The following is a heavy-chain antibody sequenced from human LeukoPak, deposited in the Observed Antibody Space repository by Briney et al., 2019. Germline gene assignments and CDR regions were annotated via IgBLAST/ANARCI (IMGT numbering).Heavy chain of an antibody. J-gene: IGHJ5*02. Sequence: SETLSLTCTVSGGSISSGTYYWGWIRQPPGKGLEWIGSIYYSGSTYYNPSLKSRVTISVDTSKNQFSLKLTSVTAADTAVYYCARRLRGGDGYLNWFDPWGQGALVTVSS. V-gene: IGHV4-39*01. D-gene: IGHD5-24*01. CDR1: GGSISSGTYY. CDR3: ARRLRGGDGYLNWFDP. CDR2: IYYSGST.